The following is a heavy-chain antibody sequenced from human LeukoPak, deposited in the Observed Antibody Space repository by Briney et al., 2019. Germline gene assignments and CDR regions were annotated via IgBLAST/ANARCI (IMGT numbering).Heavy chain of an antibody. V-gene: IGHV4-31*03. CDR1: GGSISSGGYY. Sequence: SQTLSLTCTVSGGSISSGGYYWSWIRQHPGKGLEWIGYIYYSGSTYYNPSLKSRVTISVDTSKNQFSLKLSSVTAADTAVYYCARGWYYYGSGSYPQGAFDIWGQGTMVTVSS. CDR2: IYYSGST. D-gene: IGHD3-10*01. CDR3: ARGWYYYGSGSYPQGAFDI. J-gene: IGHJ3*02.